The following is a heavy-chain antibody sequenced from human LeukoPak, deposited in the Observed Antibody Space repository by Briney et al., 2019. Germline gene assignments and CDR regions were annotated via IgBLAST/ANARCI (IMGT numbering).Heavy chain of an antibody. CDR2: IYYSGST. V-gene: IGHV4-59*08. CDR3: ARHHSKGPHFDY. CDR1: GGSISSYY. Sequence: SETLSLTCTVSGGSISSYYWSWIRQPPGKGLGWIGYIYYSGSTNYNPSLKSRVTISVDTSKNQFSLKLSSVTAADTAVYYCARHHSKGPHFDYWGQGTLVTVSS. J-gene: IGHJ4*02. D-gene: IGHD2-21*01.